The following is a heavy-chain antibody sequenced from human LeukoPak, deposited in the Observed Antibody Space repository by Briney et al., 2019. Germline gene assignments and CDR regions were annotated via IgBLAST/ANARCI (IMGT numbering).Heavy chain of an antibody. J-gene: IGHJ5*02. D-gene: IGHD6-13*01. Sequence: PGGSLGLSCAASGFTFSSYAMSWVRQAPGKGLEWVSAISGSGGSTYYADSVKGRFTISRDNSKNTLYLQMNSLRAEDTAVYYCAKDRSSSWYGGWFARWGQGTPVTVSA. CDR1: GFTFSSYA. CDR3: AKDRSSSWYGGWFAR. V-gene: IGHV3-23*01. CDR2: ISGSGGST.